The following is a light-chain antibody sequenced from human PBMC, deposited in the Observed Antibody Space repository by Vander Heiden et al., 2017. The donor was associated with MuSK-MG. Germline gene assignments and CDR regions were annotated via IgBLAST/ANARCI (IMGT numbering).Light chain of an antibody. Sequence: EIVLTQSPGTLSLSPGERATLSCRASQSVSSSYLAWYQQKPGQAPRLLIYGASSRATGIPDRFSGSGSGTDFTLTISRREPEDFAVYYCQQYGSSQTWTFGQGTKVXIK. J-gene: IGKJ1*01. V-gene: IGKV3-20*01. CDR3: QQYGSSQTWT. CDR1: QSVSSSY. CDR2: GAS.